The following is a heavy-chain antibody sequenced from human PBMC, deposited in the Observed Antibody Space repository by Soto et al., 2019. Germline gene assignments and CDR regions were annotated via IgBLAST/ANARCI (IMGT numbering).Heavy chain of an antibody. CDR2: INSDGSTT. Sequence: GGSLRLSCAASGFTFSTYWMYWVRQAPGKGLVWVSRINSDGSTTSYADSVKGRFTISRDNAKNTLYLQMNSLRAEDTAVYYCARVPDCSGDSCYSRVYGMDVWGQGTTVTVSS. J-gene: IGHJ6*02. CDR1: GFTFSTYW. CDR3: ARVPDCSGDSCYSRVYGMDV. V-gene: IGHV3-74*01. D-gene: IGHD2-15*01.